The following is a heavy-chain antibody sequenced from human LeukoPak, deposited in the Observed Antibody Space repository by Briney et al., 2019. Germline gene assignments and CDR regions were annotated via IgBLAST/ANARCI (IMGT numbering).Heavy chain of an antibody. J-gene: IGHJ4*02. CDR2: IYYNGST. Sequence: SETLSLTCTVSGGSISSYYWSWIRQPPGKGLEWIGYIYYNGSTNYSPSLKSRVTISVDTSKNQFSLKLSSVTAADTAVYYCARHRSKWLQSSFDYWGQGTLVTVSS. V-gene: IGHV4-59*08. CDR3: ARHRSKWLQSSFDY. D-gene: IGHD5-24*01. CDR1: GGSISSYY.